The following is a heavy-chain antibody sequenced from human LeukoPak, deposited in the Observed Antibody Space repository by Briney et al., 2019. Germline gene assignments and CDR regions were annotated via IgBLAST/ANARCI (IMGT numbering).Heavy chain of an antibody. CDR3: GRDRYGSYLDY. Sequence: SETLSLTCTVSGGSISSHYCSWIRQPPGKGLERIGYLYYSARTNSKTSLKSRVLLSVDTSEDEFSLKLSSVTAADTAVYYCGRDRYGSYLDYWGQGTMVTVSS. D-gene: IGHD1-1*01. V-gene: IGHV4-59*11. J-gene: IGHJ4*02. CDR1: GGSISSHY. CDR2: LYYSART.